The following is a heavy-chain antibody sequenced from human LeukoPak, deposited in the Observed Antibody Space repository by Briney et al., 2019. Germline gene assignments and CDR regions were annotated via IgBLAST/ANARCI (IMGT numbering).Heavy chain of an antibody. Sequence: SQTLSLTCTVSGGSISSGDYYWSWIRQPPGKGLEWIGYIYYSGSTYYNPSLKSRVTISVDTSKNQFSLKLSSVTAADTAVYYCARLYYYDSSAAEGAWFDPWGQGTLVTVSS. D-gene: IGHD3-22*01. CDR2: IYYSGST. J-gene: IGHJ5*02. CDR3: ARLYYYDSSAAEGAWFDP. V-gene: IGHV4-30-4*01. CDR1: GGSISSGDYY.